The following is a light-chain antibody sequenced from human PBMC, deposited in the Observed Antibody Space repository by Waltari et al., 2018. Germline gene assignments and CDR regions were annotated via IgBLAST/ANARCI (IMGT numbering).Light chain of an antibody. CDR2: KDS. J-gene: IGLJ1*01. CDR1: ALPNQF. CDR3: ESADNSGAYV. Sequence: SYELTQPPSVSVSPGQTAKITCSGDALPNQFAYWFQQKPGQAPVVIIYKDSRRPAGIPERFSGSNSGTTVTLTITGVQAEDEADYYCESADNSGAYVFGGGTKVSVL. V-gene: IGLV3-25*03.